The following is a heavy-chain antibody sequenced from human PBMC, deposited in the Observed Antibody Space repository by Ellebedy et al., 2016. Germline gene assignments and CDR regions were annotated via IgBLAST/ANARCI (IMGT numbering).Heavy chain of an antibody. Sequence: SETLSLTCTVSGGSINNYYWTWIRQPPGKGLEWIGFVFPSGTAFYSPSVKSRVTILIDMSKNQFSLKLTSVTAADTAVYFCARVGWFGESVIDSWGEGTLVTVSS. D-gene: IGHD3-10*01. CDR3: ARVGWFGESVIDS. CDR1: GGSINNYY. V-gene: IGHV4-59*01. CDR2: VFPSGTA. J-gene: IGHJ4*02.